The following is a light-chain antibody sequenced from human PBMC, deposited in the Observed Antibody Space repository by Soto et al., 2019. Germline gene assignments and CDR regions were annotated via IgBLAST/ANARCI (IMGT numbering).Light chain of an antibody. CDR1: QSVTSR. CDR2: EAS. V-gene: IGKV1-5*03. CDR3: QQYKSYSPYT. Sequence: DIQMTQSPSTLSASVGDRVTITCRASQSVTSRLAWYQQKPGKAPKLLIHEASSLESGVPSRFSGSGSGTEFTLTIISLQPDDFATYYCQQYKSYSPYTFGQGTNLEIK. J-gene: IGKJ2*01.